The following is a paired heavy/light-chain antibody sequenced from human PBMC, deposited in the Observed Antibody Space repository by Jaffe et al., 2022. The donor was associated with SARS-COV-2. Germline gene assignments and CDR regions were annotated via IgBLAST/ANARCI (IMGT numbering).Heavy chain of an antibody. CDR3: ARDGTGAWYFDL. V-gene: IGHV4-59*11. D-gene: IGHD1-7*01. CDR1: GGSISSHY. J-gene: IGHJ2*01. Sequence: QVQLQESGPGLVKPSETLSLTCTVSGGSISSHYWSWIRQPPGKGLEWIGYIYYSGSTNYNPSLKSRVTISIDTSNNQFSLRLTSVTAADTAVYYCARDGTGAWYFDLWGRGTLVTVSS. CDR2: IYYSGST.
Light chain of an antibody. V-gene: IGLV2-23*02. Sequence: QSALTQPASVSGSPGQSITFSCTGTSSDVGSYNLVSWYQQLPGKAPKLVVYEVSQRPSGVSNRFSGSKSGNTASLTISGLQAEDEADYYCCSYAGSGTYVVFGGGTKLTVL. CDR2: EVS. CDR3: CSYAGSGTYVV. J-gene: IGLJ2*01. CDR1: SSDVGSYNL.